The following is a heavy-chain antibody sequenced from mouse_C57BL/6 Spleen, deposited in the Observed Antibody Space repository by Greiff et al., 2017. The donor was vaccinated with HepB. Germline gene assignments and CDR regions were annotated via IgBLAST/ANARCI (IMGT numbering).Heavy chain of an antibody. D-gene: IGHD3-2*02. Sequence: QVQLQQPGAELVKPGASVKLSCKASGYTFTSYWMHWVKQRPGQGLEWIGMIHPNSGRTNYNEKFKSKATLSVDKASSTAYMQLSSLTSEDSAVYYCARWGQLRHDYWGQGTTLTVSS. CDR3: ARWGQLRHDY. J-gene: IGHJ2*01. V-gene: IGHV1-64*01. CDR1: GYTFTSYW. CDR2: IHPNSGRT.